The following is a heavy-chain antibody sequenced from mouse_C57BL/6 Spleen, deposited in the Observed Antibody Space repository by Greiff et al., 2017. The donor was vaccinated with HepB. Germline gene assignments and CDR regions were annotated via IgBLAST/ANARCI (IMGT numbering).Heavy chain of an antibody. CDR3: ARWWSWYFDV. Sequence: EVQGVESGGGLVKPGGSLKLSCAASGFTFSDYGMHWVRQAPEKGLEWVAYISSGSSTIYYADTVKGRFTISRDNAKNTLFLQMTSLRSEDTAMYYCARWWSWYFDVWGTGTTVTVSS. J-gene: IGHJ1*03. V-gene: IGHV5-17*01. CDR2: ISSGSSTI. D-gene: IGHD1-1*02. CDR1: GFTFSDYG.